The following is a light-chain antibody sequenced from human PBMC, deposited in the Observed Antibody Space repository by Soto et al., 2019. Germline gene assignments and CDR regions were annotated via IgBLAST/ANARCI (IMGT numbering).Light chain of an antibody. CDR2: SNN. J-gene: IGLJ1*01. V-gene: IGLV1-44*01. CDR3: AAWDDSLNGYV. Sequence: QSVLTQPPSASGTPGQRVTISCSGSRSNIGSNTVNWYQQLPGTAPKLLIYSNNQRPSGVPDRFSGSKSGTSASLAISGLQSDDEADYYCAAWDDSLNGYVFGTGTKVTAL. CDR1: RSNIGSNT.